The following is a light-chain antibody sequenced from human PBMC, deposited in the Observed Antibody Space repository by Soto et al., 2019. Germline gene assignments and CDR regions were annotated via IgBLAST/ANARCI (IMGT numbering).Light chain of an antibody. J-gene: IGLJ1*01. V-gene: IGLV1-40*01. CDR1: SSNIGAGYG. Sequence: QSVLTQPPSVSGAPGQRVTISCTGNSSNIGAGYGVHWYQQLPGRAPKLLIYGNTNRPSGVPDRFSGSKSGTSASLAITGLQAEDEADYYCQSYDSSLSGSYVFGTGTKVIVL. CDR2: GNT. CDR3: QSYDSSLSGSYV.